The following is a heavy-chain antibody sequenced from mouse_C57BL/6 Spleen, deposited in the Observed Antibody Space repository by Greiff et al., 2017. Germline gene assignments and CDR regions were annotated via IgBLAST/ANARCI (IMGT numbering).Heavy chain of an antibody. Sequence: VQLQQSGAELVRPGASVKLSCTASGFNIKDYYMHWVKQRPEQGLEWIGRIDPEDGDTEYDPKFQGKATMTADTSYNTAYLQLSSLTSEDTAVYYCTTNPFYAMDYWGQGTSVTVSS. CDR3: TTNPFYAMDY. J-gene: IGHJ4*01. CDR2: IDPEDGDT. CDR1: GFNIKDYY. V-gene: IGHV14-1*01.